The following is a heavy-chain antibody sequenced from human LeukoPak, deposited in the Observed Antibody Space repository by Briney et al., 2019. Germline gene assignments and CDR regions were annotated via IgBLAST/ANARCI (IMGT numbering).Heavy chain of an antibody. CDR1: GGSISSYY. V-gene: IGHV4-59*01. Sequence: SETLSLTCTVSGGSISSYYWSWIRQPPGKGVEWIGYIYYSGSTNYNPSLKSRVTISVDTSKNQFSLKLGSVTAADTAVYYCARDTSDDYGDYGDAFDIWGQGTMVTVSS. D-gene: IGHD4-17*01. CDR3: ARDTSDDYGDYGDAFDI. CDR2: IYYSGST. J-gene: IGHJ3*02.